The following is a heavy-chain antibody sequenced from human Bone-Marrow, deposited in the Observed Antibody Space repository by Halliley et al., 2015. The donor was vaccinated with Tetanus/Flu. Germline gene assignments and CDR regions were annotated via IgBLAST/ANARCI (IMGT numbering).Heavy chain of an antibody. CDR3: ARDAGGSGSYYRGFDP. CDR2: IHHSGPS. CDR1: GGSISSGSYY. J-gene: IGHJ5*02. D-gene: IGHD3-10*01. Sequence: LRLSCIVSGGSISSGSYYWSWIRQHPGKGLEWIGYIHHSGPSYYNPSLRSRLAISVDTSKNELSLKLTSVTAADTAVYYCARDAGGSGSYYRGFDPWGQGVLVTVSS. V-gene: IGHV4-31*02.